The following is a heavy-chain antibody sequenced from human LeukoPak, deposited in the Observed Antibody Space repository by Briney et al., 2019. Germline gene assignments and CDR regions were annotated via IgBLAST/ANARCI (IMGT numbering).Heavy chain of an antibody. CDR3: ARDEKQQLARYYYYYMDV. CDR2: INSDGSST. V-gene: IGHV3-74*01. J-gene: IGHJ6*03. Sequence: GGSLGLSCAASGFTFSSYWMHWVRQAPGKGLVWVSRINSDGSSTSYADSVKGRFTISRDNAKNTLYLQMNSLRAEDTAVYYCARDEKQQLARYYYYYMDVWGKGTTVTVSS. CDR1: GFTFSSYW. D-gene: IGHD6-13*01.